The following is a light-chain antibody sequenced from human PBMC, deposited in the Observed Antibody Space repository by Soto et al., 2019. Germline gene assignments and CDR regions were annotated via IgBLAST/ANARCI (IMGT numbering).Light chain of an antibody. CDR2: EGS. J-gene: IGLJ1*01. CDR3: CSYAGSSTSRV. CDR1: SSDVGSYNL. V-gene: IGLV2-23*01. Sequence: QSALTQPASVSGSPGQSITISCTGTSSDVGSYNLVSWYQQHPGKAPKLMIYEGSKRPSGVSNRFSGSKSGNTASLTISGLQAEDEADYYGCSYAGSSTSRVFGTGTKLTVL.